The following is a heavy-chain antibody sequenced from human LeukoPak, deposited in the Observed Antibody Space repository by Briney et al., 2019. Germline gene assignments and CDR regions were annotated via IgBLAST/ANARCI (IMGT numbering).Heavy chain of an antibody. V-gene: IGHV3-74*03. J-gene: IGHJ4*02. CDR2: INSDGRST. D-gene: IGHD5-12*01. CDR3: ARGGGYSSPPFDY. CDR1: GFTFSNYG. Sequence: GGPLRISCVASGFTFSNYGMHWVRQAPWWVVLWVSHINSDGRSTSYADSVKGRFTISRDNAKNTLYLQMDSLRPEDTAVYYCARGGGYSSPPFDYWGQGTLVTVSS.